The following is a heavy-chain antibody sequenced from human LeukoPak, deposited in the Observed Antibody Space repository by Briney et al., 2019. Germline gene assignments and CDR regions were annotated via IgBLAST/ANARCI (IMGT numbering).Heavy chain of an antibody. CDR1: GFTFSNAW. CDR3: TIDFEMATILDQY. CDR2: IKSRTDGGTT. D-gene: IGHD5-24*01. J-gene: IGHJ4*02. Sequence: GGSLRLSCAASGFTFSNAWMSWVRQAPGKGLEWVGRIKSRTDGGTTDYAAPVKGRFTISRDDSKNTLYLQMNSLKTEDTAVYYCTIDFEMATILDQYWGQGTLVTVSS. V-gene: IGHV3-15*01.